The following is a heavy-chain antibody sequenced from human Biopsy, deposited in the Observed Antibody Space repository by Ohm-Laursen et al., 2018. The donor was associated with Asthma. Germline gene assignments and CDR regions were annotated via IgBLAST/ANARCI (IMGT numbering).Heavy chain of an antibody. D-gene: IGHD4-17*01. Sequence: SETLSLTCIVSGGSINNFYWSWIRQPPGKGLESIGHVYYSGSTNYNPSLKSRVTISIDASKNQFSLSLTSVTAADTAVYYCARTTYGHDGFDPWGQGTLVTVSS. CDR3: ARTTYGHDGFDP. V-gene: IGHV4-59*12. CDR2: VYYSGST. CDR1: GGSINNFY. J-gene: IGHJ5*02.